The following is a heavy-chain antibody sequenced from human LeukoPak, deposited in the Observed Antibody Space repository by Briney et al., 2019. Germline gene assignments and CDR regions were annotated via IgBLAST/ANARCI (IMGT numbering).Heavy chain of an antibody. D-gene: IGHD2-8*01. J-gene: IGHJ4*02. V-gene: IGHV4-39*01. Sequence: SETLSLTCTVSGDSISRSRYFWGWIRQPPGKGLERVGNIYYSGSTYYNPSLKSRVTMSVDTSKNQFSLKLSSVTAADTAMYYCARHIGGVDYYWGQGALVTVSS. CDR3: ARHIGGVDYY. CDR1: GDSISRSRYF. CDR2: IYYSGST.